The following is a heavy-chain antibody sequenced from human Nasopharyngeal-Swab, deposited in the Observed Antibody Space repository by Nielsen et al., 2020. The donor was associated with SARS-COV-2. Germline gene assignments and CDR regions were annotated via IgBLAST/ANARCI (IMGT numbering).Heavy chain of an antibody. V-gene: IGHV3-48*01. CDR3: ARGPALGYCSGGSCYSYAFDI. Sequence: GESLKISCAASGFTFSSYSMNWVRQAPGKGLEWVSYISSSSTIYYADSVKGRFTISRDNAKNSLYLQMNSLRAEDTAVYYCARGPALGYCSGGSCYSYAFDIWGQGTMVTVSS. D-gene: IGHD2-15*01. CDR2: ISSSSTI. CDR1: GFTFSSYS. J-gene: IGHJ3*02.